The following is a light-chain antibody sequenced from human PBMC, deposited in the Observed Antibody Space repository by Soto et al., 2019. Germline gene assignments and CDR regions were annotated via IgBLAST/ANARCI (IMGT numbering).Light chain of an antibody. Sequence: QSVLTQPASVSGSPGQSITISCTGTSIDAGSYNLVSWYQRYPGKAPKLMIYEGSKRPLGVSNRFSGSKSGNTASLTISGLQAEDEADYYCCSYVSGSTFYVFGTGTMVTVL. CDR1: SIDAGSYNL. CDR3: CSYVSGSTFYV. CDR2: EGS. V-gene: IGLV2-23*01. J-gene: IGLJ1*01.